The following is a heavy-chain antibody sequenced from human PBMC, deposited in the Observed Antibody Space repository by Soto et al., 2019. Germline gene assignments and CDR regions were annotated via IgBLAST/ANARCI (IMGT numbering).Heavy chain of an antibody. D-gene: IGHD3-10*01. CDR2: ISHSGGT. J-gene: IGHJ4*02. Sequence: SETLTLTRPVSGGNITSGNRWIRVRQTPGMGLECIGEISHSGGTNSTPSLKSRVPLSVDNAKSQFSLKRSSVTAEETAVYLWARGGTTDRGVILIVYYFDSWGQGTLVT. CDR3: ARGGTTDRGVILIVYYFDS. V-gene: IGHV4-4*02. CDR1: GGNITSGNR.